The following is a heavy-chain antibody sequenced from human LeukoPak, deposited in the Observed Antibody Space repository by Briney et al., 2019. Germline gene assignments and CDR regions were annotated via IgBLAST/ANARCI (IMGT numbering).Heavy chain of an antibody. Sequence: GSLRLSCAASGFTFSSYSMSWVRQAPGKGLEWVSAISGSGGSTYYADSVKGRFTISRDNSKNTLYLEMNSLRAEDTAVYYCAKGYSSGWYSFDYWGQGTLVTVSS. J-gene: IGHJ4*02. D-gene: IGHD6-19*01. V-gene: IGHV3-23*01. CDR1: GFTFSSYS. CDR2: ISGSGGST. CDR3: AKGYSSGWYSFDY.